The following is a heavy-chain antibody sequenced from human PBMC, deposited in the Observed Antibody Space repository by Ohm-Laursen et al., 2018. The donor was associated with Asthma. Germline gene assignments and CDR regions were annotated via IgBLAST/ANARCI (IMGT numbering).Heavy chain of an antibody. J-gene: IGHJ3*02. CDR2: IYWDDDK. Sequence: TQTLTLTCTFSGFSLSTTGVGVGWIRQPPGKALEWLALIYWDDDKRYSPSLRSRLSITKDTSKNQVVLTMTNMDPVDAAIYYCAHSVCSTSCYTAFDIWGQGTMVTVSS. CDR1: GFSLSTTGVG. V-gene: IGHV2-5*02. D-gene: IGHD2-2*02. CDR3: AHSVCSTSCYTAFDI.